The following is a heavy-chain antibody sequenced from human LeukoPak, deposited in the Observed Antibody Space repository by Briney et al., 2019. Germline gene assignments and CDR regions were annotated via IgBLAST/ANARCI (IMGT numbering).Heavy chain of an antibody. D-gene: IGHD4-11*01. J-gene: IGHJ4*02. CDR1: GYSLNAYY. CDR3: ARGLGLDY. CDR2: INPSSGGT. Sequence: ASVKVSCKASGYSLNAYYMHWVRQAPGQGLEWMGWINPSSGGTKYAQKFQGRVTMARDTSISTTYMELSRLTSDDTAVYYCARGLGLDYWRQGTLVTVSS. V-gene: IGHV1-2*02.